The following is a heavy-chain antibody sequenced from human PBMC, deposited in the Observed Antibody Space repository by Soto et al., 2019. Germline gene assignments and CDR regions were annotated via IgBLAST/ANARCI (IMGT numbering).Heavy chain of an antibody. CDR2: IYYSGST. V-gene: IGHV4-59*01. D-gene: IGHD2-8*01. Sequence: SETLSLTCTVSGGSISSYYWSWIRQPPGKGLEWIGYIYYSGSTNYNPSLKSRVTISADTSKNQFSLKLSSVTAADTAVYYCARRMDYANFDYWGQGTLVAVSS. CDR3: ARRMDYANFDY. CDR1: GGSISSYY. J-gene: IGHJ4*01.